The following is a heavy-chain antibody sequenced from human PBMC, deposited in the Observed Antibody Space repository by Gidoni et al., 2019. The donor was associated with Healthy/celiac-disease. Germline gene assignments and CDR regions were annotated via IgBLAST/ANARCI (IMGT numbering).Heavy chain of an antibody. V-gene: IGHV3-23*01. CDR2: ISGSGGST. D-gene: IGHD6-13*01. Sequence: EVQLLESGGGLVQPGGSLRLSCAASGFTFSSYAMSWVRQAPGKGLEWVSAISGSGGSTYYADSVKGRFTISRDNSKNTLYLQMNSLRAEDTAVYYCAKERTSGDSSWYRRDTFFDYWGQGTLVTVSS. J-gene: IGHJ4*02. CDR3: AKERTSGDSSWYRRDTFFDY. CDR1: GFTFSSYA.